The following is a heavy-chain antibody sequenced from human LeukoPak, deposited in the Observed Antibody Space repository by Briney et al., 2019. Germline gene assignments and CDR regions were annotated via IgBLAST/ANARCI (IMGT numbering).Heavy chain of an antibody. CDR1: GYTFTGYY. V-gene: IGHV1-2*02. CDR2: INPNSGGT. CDR3: ARFSGYQLLFDY. D-gene: IGHD2-2*01. J-gene: IGHJ4*02. Sequence: ASVKVSCKASGYTFTGYYMHWVRQAPGQGLEWMGWINPNSGGTNYAQKFQGRVTMTRDTSISTACMELSRLRSDDTAVYYCARFSGYQLLFDYWGQGTLVTVSS.